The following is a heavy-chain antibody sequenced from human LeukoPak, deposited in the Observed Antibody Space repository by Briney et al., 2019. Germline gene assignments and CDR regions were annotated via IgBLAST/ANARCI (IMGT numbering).Heavy chain of an antibody. Sequence: PGGSLRLSCAASGFTFSDYYMSWIRQAPGKGLEWVSYISSSGSTIYYADSVKGRFTISRDNAKNSLYLQMNSLRAEDTAVYYCAREASDYYYYYMDVWGKGTTVTVSS. CDR3: AREASDYYYYYMDV. V-gene: IGHV3-11*04. J-gene: IGHJ6*03. D-gene: IGHD6-19*01. CDR2: ISSSGSTI. CDR1: GFTFSDYY.